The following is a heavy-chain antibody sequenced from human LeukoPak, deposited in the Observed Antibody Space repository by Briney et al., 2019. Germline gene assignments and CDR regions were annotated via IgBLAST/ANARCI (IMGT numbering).Heavy chain of an antibody. J-gene: IGHJ4*02. CDR3: AREPSSSGWYYFDY. D-gene: IGHD6-19*01. V-gene: IGHV3-66*01. Sequence: GGSLRLSCAASGFTVSSNYMSRVRQAPGKGLEWVSVIYSGGSTYYADSVKGRFTTSRDNAKNSLYLQMNSLRAEDTAVYYCAREPSSSGWYYFDYWGQGTLVTVSS. CDR1: GFTVSSNY. CDR2: IYSGGST.